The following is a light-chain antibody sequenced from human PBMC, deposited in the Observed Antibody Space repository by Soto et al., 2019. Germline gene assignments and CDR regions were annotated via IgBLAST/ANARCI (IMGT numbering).Light chain of an antibody. CDR3: SSYTNTGTSVL. CDR1: SSDVDTHNY. Sequence: QSALTQPASVSGSPGQSITISCTGTSSDVDTHNYVSWYQQHPGKAPKLMIYDVSYRPSGVSNRFSGSKSGNPASLTISGLQAEDEADYYCSSYTNTGTSVLFGGGTKLTVL. J-gene: IGLJ2*01. CDR2: DVS. V-gene: IGLV2-14*01.